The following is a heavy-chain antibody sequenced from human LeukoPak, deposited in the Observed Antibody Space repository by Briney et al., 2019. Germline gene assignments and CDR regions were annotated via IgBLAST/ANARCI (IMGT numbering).Heavy chain of an antibody. CDR2: IYHSGST. D-gene: IGHD3-10*01. CDR3: ARVMGITMVRLNNWFDP. CDR1: GYSISSGYY. Sequence: SETLSLTCTVSGYSISSGYYWGWIRQPPGKGLEWIRSIYHSGSTYYNPSLKSRVTISVDTSKNQFSLKLSSVTAADTAVYYCARVMGITMVRLNNWFDPWGQGTLVTVSS. V-gene: IGHV4-38-2*02. J-gene: IGHJ5*02.